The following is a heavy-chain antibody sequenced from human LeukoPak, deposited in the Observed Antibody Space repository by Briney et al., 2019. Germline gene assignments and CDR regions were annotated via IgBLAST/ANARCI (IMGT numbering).Heavy chain of an antibody. CDR1: GFTFSSYG. V-gene: IGHV3-30*03. CDR3: ARDRDFDF. J-gene: IGHJ4*02. Sequence: TGGSLRLSCAASGFTFSSYGMHWVRQAPGKGLEWVAVISYAGSNKFYADSVKGRFTISRDNSKNTLYLQMNSLRAEDTAVYYCARDRDFDFWGQGTLVTVSS. CDR2: ISYAGSNK.